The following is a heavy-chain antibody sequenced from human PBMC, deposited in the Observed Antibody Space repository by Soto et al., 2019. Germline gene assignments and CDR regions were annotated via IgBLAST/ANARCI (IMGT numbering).Heavy chain of an antibody. Sequence: QVQLVQSGAEVKKPGSSVKVSCKASGGTFSSYAISWVRQAPGQGLEWMGGIIPIFGTANYAQKFQGRVTITADESTRRADMELSSLRSEDTAVYYGAGGWDSSGWYGGYWGQGTLVTVSS. V-gene: IGHV1-69*01. D-gene: IGHD6-19*01. J-gene: IGHJ4*02. CDR2: IIPIFGTA. CDR1: GGTFSSYA. CDR3: AGGWDSSGWYGGY.